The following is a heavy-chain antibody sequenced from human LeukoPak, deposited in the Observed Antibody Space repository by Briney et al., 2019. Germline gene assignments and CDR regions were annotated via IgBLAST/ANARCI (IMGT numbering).Heavy chain of an antibody. Sequence: VASVKVSCKASGYTFTSYGISWVRQAPGQGLEWMGWISAYNGNTNYAQKLQGRVTMTTDTSTSTAYMELRSLRSDDTAVYYCARDENYYDSSGYNTGGYWGPGTLVTVSS. D-gene: IGHD3-22*01. CDR1: GYTFTSYG. V-gene: IGHV1-18*01. CDR3: ARDENYYDSSGYNTGGY. J-gene: IGHJ4*02. CDR2: ISAYNGNT.